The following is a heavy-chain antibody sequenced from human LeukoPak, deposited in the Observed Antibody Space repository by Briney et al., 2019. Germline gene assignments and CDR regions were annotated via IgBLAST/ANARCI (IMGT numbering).Heavy chain of an antibody. CDR1: SGSVSSRFHY. J-gene: IGHJ4*02. D-gene: IGHD6-13*01. V-gene: IGHV4-39*01. CDR3: ARGSIIAAASGDADY. CDR2: VNYSGTT. Sequence: SETLSLTCTVSSGSVSSRFHYWGWIRQPPGKGLEWIGTVNYSGTTYYNSSLNSRVTISIDTSKNQFSLKLSSVTAADTAVYYCARGSIIAAASGDADYWGQGTLVTVSS.